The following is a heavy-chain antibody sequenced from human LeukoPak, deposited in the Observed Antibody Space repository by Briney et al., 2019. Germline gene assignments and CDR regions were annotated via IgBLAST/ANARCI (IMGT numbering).Heavy chain of an antibody. CDR3: ARSGIVGTTLIDAFDV. D-gene: IGHD1-26*01. CDR1: GFTLSTYA. V-gene: IGHV3-30*04. Sequence: GGSLRLSCAASGFTLSTYALHWVRQAPGKGLEWVAVISSDGNDKYYGDSVRGRFTISRDTSKSTLYLQLNSLKAEDTAVYYCARSGIVGTTLIDAFDVWGQGTMVTVSS. CDR2: ISSDGNDK. J-gene: IGHJ3*01.